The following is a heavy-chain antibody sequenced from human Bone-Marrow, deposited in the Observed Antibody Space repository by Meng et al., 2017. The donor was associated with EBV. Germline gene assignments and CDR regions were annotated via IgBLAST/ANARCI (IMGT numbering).Heavy chain of an antibody. V-gene: IGHV3-30-3*01. J-gene: IGHJ2*01. CDR2: ISYDGSNK. CDR1: GFTFSSYA. D-gene: IGHD2-15*01. Sequence: QVQLVESGGGVVQPGRSLRRSCAASGFTFSSYAMHWVRQAPGKGLEWVAVISYDGSNKYYADSVKGRFTISRDNSKNTLYLQMNSLRAEDTAVYYCAREQGYCSGGSCGFDLWGRGTLVTVSS. CDR3: AREQGYCSGGSCGFDL.